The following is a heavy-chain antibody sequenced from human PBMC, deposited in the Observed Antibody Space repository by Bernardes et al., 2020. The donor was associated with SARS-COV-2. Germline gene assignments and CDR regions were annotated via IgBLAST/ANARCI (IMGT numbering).Heavy chain of an antibody. Sequence: GGSLRLSCAASGFTFDDYAMHWVRQAPGKGLEWVSGISWNIGSIVYADSVKGRFTISRDNSKNTLYLQMNSLRAEDTAVYYCAKDYRRKTYYPPPPLGYWGQGTLVTVSS. CDR3: AKDYRRKTYYPPPPLGY. V-gene: IGHV3-9*01. J-gene: IGHJ4*02. CDR2: ISWNIGSI. CDR1: GFTFDDYA. D-gene: IGHD3-10*01.